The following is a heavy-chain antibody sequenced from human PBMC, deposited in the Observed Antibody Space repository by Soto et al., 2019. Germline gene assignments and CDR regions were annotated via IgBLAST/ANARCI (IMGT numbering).Heavy chain of an antibody. CDR1: GGTFSNYT. Sequence: QVQLVQSGAEVKKPGSSVKVSCKASGGTFSNYTISWVRQAPGQGLEWMGRIIPILGIANYAQKFQGRVMITADKSTSTAYMELTSLRSEDTAVCHCARVAEMGTVTKGYYYYMDVWGKGTTVTVSS. CDR3: ARVAEMGTVTKGYYYYMDV. V-gene: IGHV1-69*02. CDR2: IIPILGIA. D-gene: IGHD4-17*01. J-gene: IGHJ6*03.